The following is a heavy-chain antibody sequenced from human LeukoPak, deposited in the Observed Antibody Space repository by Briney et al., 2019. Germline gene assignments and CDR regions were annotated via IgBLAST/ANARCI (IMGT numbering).Heavy chain of an antibody. Sequence: GRSLRLSCAASGFTFDDYAMHWVRQAPGKGLEWVSGISWNSGSIGYADSVKGRFTISRDNAKNSLYLQMNSLRAEDTALYYCGKVFGQVVITPRGAFDIWGQGTMVTVSS. D-gene: IGHD3-22*01. CDR3: GKVFGQVVITPRGAFDI. V-gene: IGHV3-9*01. CDR1: GFTFDDYA. CDR2: ISWNSGSI. J-gene: IGHJ3*02.